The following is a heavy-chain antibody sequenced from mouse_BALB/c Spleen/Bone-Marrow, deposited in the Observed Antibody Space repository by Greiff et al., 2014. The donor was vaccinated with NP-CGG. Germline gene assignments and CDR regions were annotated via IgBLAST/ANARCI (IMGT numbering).Heavy chain of an antibody. CDR2: IYPGDGDT. CDR3: ANTGTGAY. J-gene: IGHJ3*01. Sequence: VQLQQSGPELVKPGASVKISCKASGYAFSSSWMNWVKQRPGQGLEWIGRIYPGDGDTNYNGKFKGKATLTADKSSSTAYMQLNSLNPVDSAVYFCANTGTGAYWGQGTLVTVSA. CDR1: GYAFSSSW. D-gene: IGHD4-1*01. V-gene: IGHV1-82*01.